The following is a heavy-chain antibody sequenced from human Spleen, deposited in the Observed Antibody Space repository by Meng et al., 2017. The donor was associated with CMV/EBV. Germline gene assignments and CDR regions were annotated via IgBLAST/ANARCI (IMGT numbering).Heavy chain of an antibody. D-gene: IGHD4-11*01. CDR1: GFTFSSYA. CDR3: ARDGVTTDAFDI. V-gene: IGHV3-23*01. Sequence: CAASGFTFSSYARSWVRQAPGKGLEWVSAISGSGGSTYYADSVKGRFTISRDNSKNTLYLQMNSLRAEDTAVYYCARDGVTTDAFDIWGQGTMVTVSS. J-gene: IGHJ3*02. CDR2: ISGSGGST.